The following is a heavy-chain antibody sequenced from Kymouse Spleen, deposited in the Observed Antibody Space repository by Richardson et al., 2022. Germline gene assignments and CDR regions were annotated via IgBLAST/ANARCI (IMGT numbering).Heavy chain of an antibody. CDR2: IKSKTDGGTT. V-gene: IGHV3-15*01. CDR3: TPNVGSYYYYYGMDV. CDR1: GFTFSNAW. D-gene: IGHD1-1*01,IGHD1-20*01,IGHD1-26*01. Sequence: EVQLVESGGGLVKPGGSLRLSCAASGFTFSNAWMSWVRQAPGKGLEWVGRIKSKTDGGTTDYAAPVKGRFTISRDDSKNTLYLQMNSLKTEDTAVYYCTPNVGSYYYYYGMDVWGQGTTVTVSS. J-gene: IGHJ6*02.